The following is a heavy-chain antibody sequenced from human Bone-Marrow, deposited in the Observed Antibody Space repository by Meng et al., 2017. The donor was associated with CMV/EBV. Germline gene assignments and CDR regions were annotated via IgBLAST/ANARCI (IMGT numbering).Heavy chain of an antibody. CDR1: GFAFSNYW. J-gene: IGHJ6*02. V-gene: IGHV3-74*01. CDR2: ILPDGTDA. CDR3: GGAEFVSGMGV. D-gene: IGHD3-10*01. Sequence: GESLKISCAASGFAFSNYWMHWVRQAPGKGLEWVSRILPDGTDANYADSVRGRFTISRDNAKNTLFLQMDSLRAEDAAVYYCGGAEFVSGMGVWGQGTTVTVSS.